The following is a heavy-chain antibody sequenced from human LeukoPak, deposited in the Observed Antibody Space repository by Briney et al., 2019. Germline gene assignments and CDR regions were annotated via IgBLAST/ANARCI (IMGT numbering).Heavy chain of an antibody. J-gene: IGHJ5*02. CDR1: GYTFTGYY. Sequence: ASVKVSCKASGYTFTGYYMHWVRQAPGQGLEWMGWINPNSGGTNYAQKFQGRVTMTRDTSISTAYMELSRLRSDDTAVYYCARASFWESPINWFDPWGQGTLVTVSS. V-gene: IGHV1-2*02. CDR2: INPNSGGT. D-gene: IGHD3-16*01. CDR3: ARASFWESPINWFDP.